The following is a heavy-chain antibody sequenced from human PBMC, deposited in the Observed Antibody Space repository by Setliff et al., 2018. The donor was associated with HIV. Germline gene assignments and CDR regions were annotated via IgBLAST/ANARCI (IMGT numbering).Heavy chain of an antibody. CDR2: INSATGGT. D-gene: IGHD3-22*01. CDR1: GYTFTDNY. V-gene: IGHV1-2*04. Sequence: ASVKVSCKASGYTFTDNYIHWVRQAPGQGLEWMAWINSATGGTNYAQNFQGWVTVTRDTSTSTVYMELSSLRSEDTAVYYCARARITMIGDAFDIWGQGTMVTVSS. CDR3: ARARITMIGDAFDI. J-gene: IGHJ3*02.